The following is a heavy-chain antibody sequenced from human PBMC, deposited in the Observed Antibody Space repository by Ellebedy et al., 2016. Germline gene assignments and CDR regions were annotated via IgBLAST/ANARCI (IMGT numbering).Heavy chain of an antibody. J-gene: IGHJ4*02. CDR3: ARGPLYNSGCFGY. CDR2: IFSDGNT. CDR1: GFTVSTNY. Sequence: GESLKISCAASGFTVSTNYMKWVRQAPGKGLEWVSAIFSDGNTYYADSVKGRFTISRDNSKNTLYLQMNSLRAEDTAVYYCARGPLYNSGCFGYWGRGTLVTVSS. D-gene: IGHD6-19*01. V-gene: IGHV3-53*01.